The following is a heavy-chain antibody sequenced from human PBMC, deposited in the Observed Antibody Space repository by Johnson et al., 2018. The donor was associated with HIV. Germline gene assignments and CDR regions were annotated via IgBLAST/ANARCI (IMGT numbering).Heavy chain of an antibody. J-gene: IGHJ3*02. CDR3: ARDEGYCTGGVCSDAFDI. CDR1: GFTFDDYG. Sequence: VQLVESGGGVVRPGGSLRLSCAVSGFTFDDYGMSWVRQAPGKGLEWVSGINWNGGSTGYADSVKGRFTISRDNAKNSRYLQMNSLRAEDTALDYCARDEGYCTGGVCSDAFDIWGQGTLVTVSS. V-gene: IGHV3-20*04. CDR2: INWNGGST. D-gene: IGHD2-8*02.